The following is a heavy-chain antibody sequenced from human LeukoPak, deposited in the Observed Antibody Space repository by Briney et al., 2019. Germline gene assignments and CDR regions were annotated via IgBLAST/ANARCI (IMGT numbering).Heavy chain of an antibody. CDR3: ARARGSYLLTYTDY. CDR2: IYYSGST. V-gene: IGHV4-30-4*08. D-gene: IGHD1-26*01. CDR1: GGSISSGDYY. Sequence: PSQTLSLTCTVSGGSISSGDYYWSWIRQPPGKGLEWIGYIYYSGSTYYNPSLKSRVTISVDTPKNQFSLKLSSVTAADTAVYYCARARGSYLLTYTDYWGQGTLVTVSS. J-gene: IGHJ4*02.